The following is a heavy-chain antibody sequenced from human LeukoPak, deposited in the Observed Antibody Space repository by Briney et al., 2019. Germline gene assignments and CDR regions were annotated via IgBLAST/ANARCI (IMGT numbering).Heavy chain of an antibody. CDR3: ARRTFYDSGKIDY. J-gene: IGHJ4*02. Sequence: GESLQISCKGSGYSFTSYWIGWVRQMPGKGLEWMGIIYPVDSDTRYRPSFQGQVTISADKSISTAFLQWSSLKAPDTAMYYCARRTFYDSGKIDYWGQGTLVTVSS. CDR2: IYPVDSDT. CDR1: GYSFTSYW. V-gene: IGHV5-51*01. D-gene: IGHD3-10*01.